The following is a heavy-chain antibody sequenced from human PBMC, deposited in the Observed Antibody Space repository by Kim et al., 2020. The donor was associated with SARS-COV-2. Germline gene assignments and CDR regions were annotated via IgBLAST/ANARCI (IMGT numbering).Heavy chain of an antibody. Sequence: ASVKVSCKASGHTFTGYYFHWVRQAPGQGLEWMGRVNPNSGGTNYAQKFQRRLAMTWDASSNTASMELGGLTSDDTAMYYCARGPLTLARVWFFDVWGRGTLITVSS. CDR2: VNPNSGGT. V-gene: IGHV1-2*06. J-gene: IGHJ2*01. CDR3: ARGPLTLARVWFFDV. CDR1: GHTFTGYY.